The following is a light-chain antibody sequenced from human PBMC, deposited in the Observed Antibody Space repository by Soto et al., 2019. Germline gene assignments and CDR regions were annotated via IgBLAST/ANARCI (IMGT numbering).Light chain of an antibody. CDR2: EVS. V-gene: IGLV2-14*01. Sequence: QSALTQPASVSGSPGQSITISCTGTSSDVGGYNYVSWYQQHPGKAPKLMIYEVSNRPSGVSNRFSGSKSGNTASLTISGLHAEYEADYYCSSYTRSSTRVFGGGTKLTVL. CDR3: SSYTRSSTRV. J-gene: IGLJ3*02. CDR1: SSDVGGYNY.